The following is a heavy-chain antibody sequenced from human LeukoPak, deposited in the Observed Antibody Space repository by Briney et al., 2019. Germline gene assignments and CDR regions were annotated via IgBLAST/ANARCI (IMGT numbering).Heavy chain of an antibody. V-gene: IGHV1-69*13. CDR2: VIPVFGTS. J-gene: IGHJ5*02. CDR1: GDTFRTSG. Sequence: SVKVSCKASGDTFRTSGVNGVRQAPGQGLEWMGCVIPVFGTSDYAEKFQDRVTITADESTSTAYLELRSLRSEDTAVYYCATSEDPVAIPITWGQGTLVSVSS. D-gene: IGHD2-21*01. CDR3: ATSEDPVAIPIT.